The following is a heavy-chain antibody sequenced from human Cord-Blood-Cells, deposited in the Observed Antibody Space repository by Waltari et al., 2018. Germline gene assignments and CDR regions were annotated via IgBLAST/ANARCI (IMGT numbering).Heavy chain of an antibody. CDR1: GYTFTGYY. V-gene: IGHV1-2*02. J-gene: IGHJ5*02. D-gene: IGHD6-25*01. Sequence: QVQLVQSGAEVKKPGASVKVSCKASGYTFTGYYMHWVRQAPGQGLEWMGWINPNSGGTNDAQKFQGGVTMTRDTSISTAYMELSRLRSDDTAVYYCARAGFSEGFDPWGQGTLVTVSS. CDR3: ARAGFSEGFDP. CDR2: INPNSGGT.